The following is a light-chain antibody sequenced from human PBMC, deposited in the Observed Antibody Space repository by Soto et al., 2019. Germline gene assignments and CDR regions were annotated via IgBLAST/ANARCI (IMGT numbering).Light chain of an antibody. CDR3: QQRYSWLRV. CDR2: SGY. J-gene: IGKJ1*01. V-gene: IGKV3-11*01. CDR1: PSVSSS. Sequence: FVVTQSPDTLSLSPGERATLSCRASPSVSSSVAWYQHKPGQSPRLVIYSGYKRATGIPARFSGSGSGTDFTLTISGLEVDYFAIYYCQQRYSWLRVFGQGTKVEVK.